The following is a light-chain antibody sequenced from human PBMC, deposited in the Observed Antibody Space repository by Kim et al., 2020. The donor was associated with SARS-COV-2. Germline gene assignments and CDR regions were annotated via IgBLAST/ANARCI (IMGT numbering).Light chain of an antibody. V-gene: IGLV3-1*01. J-gene: IGLJ3*02. CDR3: QTWDRYTVV. CDR1: QVGDTY. CDR2: QDT. Sequence: VTPGQTAKITSAGDQVGDTYTSWYQQSPGQSPVVIIYQDTKRPSGIPGRFSGSNSGNTATLTISGTQAIDEAEYYCQTWDRYTVVFGGGTQLTVL.